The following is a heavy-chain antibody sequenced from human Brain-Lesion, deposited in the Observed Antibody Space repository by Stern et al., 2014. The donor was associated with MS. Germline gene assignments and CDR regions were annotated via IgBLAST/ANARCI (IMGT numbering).Heavy chain of an antibody. V-gene: IGHV3-30*18. J-gene: IGHJ5*02. CDR3: AKDRQYLTYFFDH. Sequence: VQLVESGGGVVQPGRPLRLSCVASGFTFGSCARHWVRQAPGKGLEWVAGVSYDGSNKYYADSVKGRFTISRDNSQNTLYMQMSSLRPEDTAVYYCAKDRQYLTYFFDHWGQGSLVTVSS. CDR1: GFTFGSCA. CDR2: VSYDGSNK. D-gene: IGHD2/OR15-2a*01.